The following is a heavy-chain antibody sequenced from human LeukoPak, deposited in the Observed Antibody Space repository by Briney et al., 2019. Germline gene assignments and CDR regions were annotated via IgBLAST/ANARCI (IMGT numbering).Heavy chain of an antibody. Sequence: QSGGSLRLSCAASGLTFSSYEMNWVRQAPGKGLEWVSYISSSGSTIYYADSVKGRFTISRDSAKNSLYLQMNSLRAEDTAVYYCAELGITMIGGVWGKGTTVTISS. CDR1: GLTFSSYE. V-gene: IGHV3-48*03. CDR2: ISSSGSTI. CDR3: AELGITMIGGV. D-gene: IGHD3-10*02. J-gene: IGHJ6*04.